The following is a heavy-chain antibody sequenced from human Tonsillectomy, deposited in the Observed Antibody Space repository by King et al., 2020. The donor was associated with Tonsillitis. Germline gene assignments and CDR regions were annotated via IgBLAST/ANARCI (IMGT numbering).Heavy chain of an antibody. J-gene: IGHJ4*02. V-gene: IGHV4-34*01. CDR2: INHSGNT. CDR1: GGSFSGYY. CDR3: ANLYSNGVDY. D-gene: IGHD4-11*01. Sequence: VQLQQWGAGLLKPSETLSLTCAVYGGSFSGYYWSWIRQPPGKGLEWIGEINHSGNTNYNPSLKSRVTISVETTKNQFSLKLSAVTAADTAVYYCANLYSNGVDYWGQGTLVTVSS.